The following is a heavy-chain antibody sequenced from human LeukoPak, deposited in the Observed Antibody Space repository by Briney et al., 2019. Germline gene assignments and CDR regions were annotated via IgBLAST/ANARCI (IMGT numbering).Heavy chain of an antibody. V-gene: IGHV3-74*01. CDR1: GFTFSSYW. D-gene: IGHD2-2*01. J-gene: IGHJ4*02. Sequence: GGSLRLSCAASGFTFSSYWMHWVRQAPGKGLVWVSRINSDGSSTSYADSVKGRFTISIDNAKNTLYLQMNSLRAEDTAVYYCARGFCSSTSCYLYFDYWGQGTLVTVSS. CDR2: INSDGSST. CDR3: ARGFCSSTSCYLYFDY.